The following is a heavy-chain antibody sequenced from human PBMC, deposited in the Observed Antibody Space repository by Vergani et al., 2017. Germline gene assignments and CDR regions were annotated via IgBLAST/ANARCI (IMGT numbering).Heavy chain of an antibody. CDR2: ISSSNNYI. J-gene: IGHJ4*02. CDR3: ARNSSSWNFYFDY. Sequence: EVQLVESGGGLVKPGGSLRLSCAASGFSFRSYSMNWVRQAPGKGLEWVSSISSSNNYIYYADSVKGRFTISRDTAKNSLYLQMNSLRAEDTAVYYCARNSSSWNFYFDYWGQGTLVTVSS. V-gene: IGHV3-21*01. D-gene: IGHD6-13*01. CDR1: GFSFRSYS.